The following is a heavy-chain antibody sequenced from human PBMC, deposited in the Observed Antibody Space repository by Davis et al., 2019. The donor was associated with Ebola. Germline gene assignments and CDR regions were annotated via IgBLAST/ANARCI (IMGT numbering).Heavy chain of an antibody. V-gene: IGHV4-34*01. CDR3: ARGQCSTSCYFFWFDP. J-gene: IGHJ5*02. CDR2: INHSGST. D-gene: IGHD2-2*01. Sequence: MPSETLSLTCAVSGGYFSGYYWSWIRQPPGKGLEWIGEINHSGSTNYNPSLKSRVTISVDTSKNQFSLKLSSVTAADTAVYYCARGQCSTSCYFFWFDPWGQGTLVTVSS. CDR1: GGYFSGYY.